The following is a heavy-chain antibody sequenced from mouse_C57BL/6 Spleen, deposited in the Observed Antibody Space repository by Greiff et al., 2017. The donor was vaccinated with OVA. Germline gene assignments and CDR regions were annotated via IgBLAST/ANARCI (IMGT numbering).Heavy chain of an antibody. CDR3: ARITTVVALYAMDY. D-gene: IGHD1-1*01. V-gene: IGHV1-19*01. CDR2: INPYNGGT. J-gene: IGHJ4*01. CDR1: GYTFTDYY. Sequence: VQLQQSGPVLVKPGASVKMSCKASGYTFTDYYMNWVKQSHGKSLEWIGVINPYNGGTSYNQKFKGKATLTVDKSSSTAYMELNSLTSEDSAVYYCARITTVVALYAMDYWGQGTSVTVSS.